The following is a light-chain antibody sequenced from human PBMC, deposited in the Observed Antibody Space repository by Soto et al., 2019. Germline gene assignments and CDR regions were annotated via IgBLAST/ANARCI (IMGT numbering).Light chain of an antibody. Sequence: DIEMTQSPATLSASVGDRVSITCRASQSINSSLAWYQQKPGRAPNLLIYNASSLATGVPSRFSGSGSGSEFTLTITSLQSDDFAAYYYQHYYSCPYTFGQGTMLEI. V-gene: IGKV1-5*03. CDR2: NAS. J-gene: IGKJ2*01. CDR1: QSINSS. CDR3: QHYYSCPYT.